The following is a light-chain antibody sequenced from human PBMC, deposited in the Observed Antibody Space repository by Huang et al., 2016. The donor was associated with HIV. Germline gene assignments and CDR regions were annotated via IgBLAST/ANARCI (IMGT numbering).Light chain of an antibody. CDR1: QSLLYRSNNKNH. V-gene: IGKV4-1*01. CDR3: QQYYTVPWT. J-gene: IGKJ1*01. CDR2: WAS. Sequence: DIVLTQSPHSLAVSLGERATINCKSSQSLLYRSNNKNHLVWYQQKPGQPPKLLMYWASTRESWVPDRFSASGSWTDFTLTTSSLQAEDVAVYYCQQYYTVPWTFGQGTKVEI.